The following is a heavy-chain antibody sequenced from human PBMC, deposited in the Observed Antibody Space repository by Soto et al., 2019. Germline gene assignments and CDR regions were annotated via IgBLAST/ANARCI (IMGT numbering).Heavy chain of an antibody. CDR1: GFSLSTSGMG. CDR2: IDWDDAK. Sequence: SGPTLVNPTQTLTLTCTFSGFSLSTSGMGVSWIRQPPGKALEWLARIDWDDAKLYSASLKTRLTISKDTSKNQVVLIMTNMDPVDTAKYYCARTQIYDILTGPLGMDVWGQGTTVTVSS. D-gene: IGHD3-9*01. J-gene: IGHJ6*02. CDR3: ARTQIYDILTGPLGMDV. V-gene: IGHV2-70*04.